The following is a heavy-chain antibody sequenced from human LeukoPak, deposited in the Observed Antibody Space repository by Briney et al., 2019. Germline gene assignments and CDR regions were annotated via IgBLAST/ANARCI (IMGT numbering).Heavy chain of an antibody. J-gene: IGHJ5*02. CDR1: GFSLSTSGVG. V-gene: IGHV2-5*01. D-gene: IGHD3-16*01. Sequence: SGPTLVNPTQTLTLTCTFSGFSLSTSGVGVGWIRQPPGKALEWLALIYWNDDKRYSPSLKSRLTITKDTSKNQVVLTMTNMDPVDTGTYYCAHRQIQGIMFGGGGFDPWGQGTLVTVSS. CDR2: IYWNDDK. CDR3: AHRQIQGIMFGGGGFDP.